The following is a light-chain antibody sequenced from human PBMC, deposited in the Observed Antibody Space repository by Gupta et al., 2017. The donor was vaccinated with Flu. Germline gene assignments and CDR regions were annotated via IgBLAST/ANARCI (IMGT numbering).Light chain of an antibody. V-gene: IGKV3-15*01. CDR1: QSVSSN. Sequence: EIVLTQSPATLSVSPGERATLSCRASQSVSSNLAWYQQKPGQAPRLLIYAASTRATGIQARFRGSGAGTEFTLTISSLQSEDFAVYYCQQYNDWPPPITFGQGTRLEMK. J-gene: IGKJ5*01. CDR3: QQYNDWPPPIT. CDR2: AAS.